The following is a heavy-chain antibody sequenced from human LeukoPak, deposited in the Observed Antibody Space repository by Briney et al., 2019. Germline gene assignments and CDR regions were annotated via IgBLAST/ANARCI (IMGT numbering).Heavy chain of an antibody. Sequence: GGSPRLSCAASGFTFSSYGMHWVRQAPGKGLEWVAVIWYDGSNKYYADSVKGRFTISRDNSKNTLYLQMNSLRAEDTAVYYCARDYGIVGAIGYWGQGTLVTVSS. V-gene: IGHV3-33*01. CDR2: IWYDGSNK. D-gene: IGHD1-26*01. J-gene: IGHJ4*02. CDR1: GFTFSSYG. CDR3: ARDYGIVGAIGY.